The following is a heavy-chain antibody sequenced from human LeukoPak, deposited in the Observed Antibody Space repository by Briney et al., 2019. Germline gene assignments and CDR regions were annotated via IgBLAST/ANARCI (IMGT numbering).Heavy chain of an antibody. CDR2: ISAYNGNT. J-gene: IGHJ4*02. Sequence: EASVKVSCKASGYTFLDYYIHWVRQAPGQGLEWMGWISAYNGNTNYAQKLQGRVTMTTDTSTSTAYMELRSLRSDDTAVYYCAREYCSSTSCYPTWDYWGQGTLVTVSS. D-gene: IGHD2-2*01. V-gene: IGHV1-18*04. CDR1: GYTFLDYY. CDR3: AREYCSSTSCYPTWDY.